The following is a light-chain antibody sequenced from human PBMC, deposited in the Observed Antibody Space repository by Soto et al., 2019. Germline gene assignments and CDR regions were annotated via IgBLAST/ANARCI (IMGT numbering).Light chain of an antibody. CDR3: PSYDSSLSGKV. Sequence: QSVLTQPPSVSGAPGQRVTISCTGSSSNIGAGYDVHWYQQLPGTAPKLLIYGNSNRPSGVPDRFSGSKSGTSASLAITGLQAEDEADYYCPSYDSSLSGKVFGTGTKVTVL. V-gene: IGLV1-40*01. CDR2: GNS. CDR1: SSNIGAGYD. J-gene: IGLJ1*01.